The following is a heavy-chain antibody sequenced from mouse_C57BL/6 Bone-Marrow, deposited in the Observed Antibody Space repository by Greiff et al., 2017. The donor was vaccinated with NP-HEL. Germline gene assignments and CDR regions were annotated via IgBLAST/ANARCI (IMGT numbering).Heavy chain of an antibody. V-gene: IGHV5-4*01. J-gene: IGHJ2*01. Sequence: EVKVVESGGGLVKPGGSLKLSCAASGFTFSSYAMSWVRQTPEKRLEWVATISDGGSYTYYPDNVKGRFTISRDNAKNNLYLQMSHLKSEDTAMYYCAREERGYYYGSSLDYWGQGTTLTVSS. D-gene: IGHD1-1*01. CDR1: GFTFSSYA. CDR3: AREERGYYYGSSLDY. CDR2: ISDGGSYT.